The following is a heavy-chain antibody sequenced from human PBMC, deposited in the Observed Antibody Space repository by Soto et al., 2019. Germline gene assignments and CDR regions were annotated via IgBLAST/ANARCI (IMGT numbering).Heavy chain of an antibody. D-gene: IGHD2-2*01. V-gene: IGHV1-69*13. J-gene: IGHJ6*02. Sequence: ASVKVSCKASGGTFTNYAFSWVRQAPGQGPEWMGGIIPIFGTPDYAQKFQGRVTITADEYTRTVSMELNSLRSDDTAVYYCARERSVGYCITTTCPKPFYYYAMDVWGQGTTVTVSS. CDR3: ARERSVGYCITTTCPKPFYYYAMDV. CDR2: IIPIFGTP. CDR1: GGTFTNYA.